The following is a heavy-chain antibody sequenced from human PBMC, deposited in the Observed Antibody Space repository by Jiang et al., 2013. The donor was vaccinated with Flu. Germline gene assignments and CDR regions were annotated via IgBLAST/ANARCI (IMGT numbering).Heavy chain of an antibody. CDR1: GFSLSTSGVG. CDR2: IYWDDDK. J-gene: IGHJ4*02. Sequence: KPTQTLTLTCTFSGFSLSTSGVGVGWIRQPPGKALEWLALIYWDDDKRYSPSLKSRLTITKDTSKNQVVLTMTNMDPVDTATYYCAHSGGEDDYVWGSYGVYFDYWGQGTLVTVSS. V-gene: IGHV2-5*02. D-gene: IGHD3-16*01. CDR3: AHSGGEDDYVWGSYGVYFDY.